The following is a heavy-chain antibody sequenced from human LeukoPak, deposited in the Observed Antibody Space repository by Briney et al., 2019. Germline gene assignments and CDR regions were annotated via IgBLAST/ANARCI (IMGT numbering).Heavy chain of an antibody. D-gene: IGHD6-13*01. CDR3: AKDRSSSNWYYFDY. CDR1: GSTFSSYA. J-gene: IGHJ4*02. CDR2: IRYDGSNK. V-gene: IGHV3-30*02. Sequence: PGGSLRLSCAASGSTFSSYAMHWVRQAPGKGLEWVAFIRYDGSNKYYADSVKGRFTISRDNSKNTLYLQMNSLRPEDTAVYYCAKDRSSSNWYYFDYWGQGTLVTVSS.